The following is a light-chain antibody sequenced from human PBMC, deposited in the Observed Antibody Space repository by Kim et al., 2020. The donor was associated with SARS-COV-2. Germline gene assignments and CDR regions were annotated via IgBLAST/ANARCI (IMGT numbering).Light chain of an antibody. V-gene: IGLV3-1*01. Sequence: SYELTQPPSVSVSPGQTASITCSGDRLGNKYVCWYQQKPGQSPVVVIYQDTQRPSGIPERFSGSNSGNTATLTISGTQAMDEADYYCPAWDSTTTVFGGG. CDR1: RLGNKY. CDR2: QDT. J-gene: IGLJ2*01. CDR3: PAWDSTTTV.